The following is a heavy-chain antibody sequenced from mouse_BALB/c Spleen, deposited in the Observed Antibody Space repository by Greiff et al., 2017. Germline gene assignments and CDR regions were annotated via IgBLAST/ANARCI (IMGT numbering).Heavy chain of an antibody. V-gene: IGHV14-3*02. CDR3: ARHYYYASTLMDY. Sequence: VQLQQSGAELVKPGASVKLSCTASGFNIKDTYMHWVKQRPEQGLEWIGRIDPANGNTKYDPKFQGKATITADTSSNTAYLQLSSLTSEDTAVYYCARHYYYASTLMDYWGHGTSVTVSP. D-gene: IGHD1-1*01. CDR2: IDPANGNT. J-gene: IGHJ4*01. CDR1: GFNIKDTY.